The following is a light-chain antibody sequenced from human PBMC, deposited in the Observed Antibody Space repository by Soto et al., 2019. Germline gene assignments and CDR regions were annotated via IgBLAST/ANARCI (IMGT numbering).Light chain of an antibody. CDR1: QSVSSY. Sequence: DIVLTQSSGTLSLSPGERATLSCRASQSVSSYLAWYQQKPGQAPRLLIYDASNRATGIPARFSGSGSGTDFTLTISSLEPEDFAVYYCQQRSNWPPFTFGPGTKVDIK. CDR2: DAS. V-gene: IGKV3-11*01. J-gene: IGKJ3*01. CDR3: QQRSNWPPFT.